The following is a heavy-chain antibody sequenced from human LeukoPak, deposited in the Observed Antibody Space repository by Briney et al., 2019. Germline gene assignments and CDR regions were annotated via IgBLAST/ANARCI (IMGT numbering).Heavy chain of an antibody. CDR1: GFTFSNHA. CDR3: AKEIYGDPTGGRFQH. V-gene: IGHV3-23*01. D-gene: IGHD4-17*01. CDR2: ISGSGGST. Sequence: PGGSLRLSCAASGFTFSNHAMSWVRQAPGKGLEWVSVISGSGGSTYYADSVEGRFTVSRDNSKNTLYLQMNSLRAEDTAVFYCAKEIYGDPTGGRFQHWGQGTLVTVSS. J-gene: IGHJ1*01.